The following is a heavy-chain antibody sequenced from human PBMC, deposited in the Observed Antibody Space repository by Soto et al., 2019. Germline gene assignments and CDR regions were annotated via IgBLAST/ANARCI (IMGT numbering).Heavy chain of an antibody. D-gene: IGHD5-18*01. CDR3: ARDFYGGYTYGPGDY. CDR1: GFMFSAYW. V-gene: IGHV3-7*01. J-gene: IGHJ4*02. CDR2: IHGDGGKI. Sequence: EVQLVESVGGLVQPGGSLRLSCAASGFMFSAYWMSWVRQAPGKGLEWVANIHGDGGKIYYVDSVKGRFTISRDNAKRSLYLQINRLRAEDTAVYYCARDFYGGYTYGPGDYWGQGALVDVSS.